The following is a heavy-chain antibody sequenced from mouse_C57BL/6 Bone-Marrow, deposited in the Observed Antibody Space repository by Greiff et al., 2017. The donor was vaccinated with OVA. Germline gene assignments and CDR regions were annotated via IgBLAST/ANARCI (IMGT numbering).Heavy chain of an antibody. CDR3: ARRGIYYYNYFDY. CDR1: GYAFSSYW. Sequence: VQLQQSGAELVKPGASVKISCKASGYAFSSYWMNWVKQRPGKGLEWIGQIYPGDGDTNYNGKFKGKATLTAYKSSSTAYMQLSSLTSEDSAVYFCARRGIYYYNYFDYWGQGTTLTVSS. V-gene: IGHV1-80*01. D-gene: IGHD1-1*01. CDR2: IYPGDGDT. J-gene: IGHJ2*01.